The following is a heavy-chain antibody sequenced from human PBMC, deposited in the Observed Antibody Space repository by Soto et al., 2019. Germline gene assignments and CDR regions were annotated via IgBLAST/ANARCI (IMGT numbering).Heavy chain of an antibody. V-gene: IGHV3-33*01. Sequence: GGSLRLSCAASGFTINSYALLWVRQAPGKGLEWVALIWYDGSNKYYVDSVKGRFTISRDNSKNTLYLQMNSLRAEDTAVYYCARDCGVYTTRYGMDVWGQGTTVTVSS. D-gene: IGHD2-8*01. CDR2: IWYDGSNK. CDR1: GFTINSYA. J-gene: IGHJ6*02. CDR3: ARDCGVYTTRYGMDV.